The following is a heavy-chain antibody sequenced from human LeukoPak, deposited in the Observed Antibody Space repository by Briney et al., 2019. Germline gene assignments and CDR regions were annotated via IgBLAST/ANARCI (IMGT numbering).Heavy chain of an antibody. CDR3: ARDYLISGGSGDLDY. J-gene: IGHJ4*02. CDR2: IWYDGSNK. Sequence: GGSLRLSCAASGFTFSGYGMHWVRQARGKGVEWVAVIWYDGSNKYYADSVKGRFTISRDNSKNTLYLQMNSLRAEDTAVYYCARDYLISGGSGDLDYWGQGTLVTVSS. V-gene: IGHV3-33*01. D-gene: IGHD2-15*01. CDR1: GFTFSGYG.